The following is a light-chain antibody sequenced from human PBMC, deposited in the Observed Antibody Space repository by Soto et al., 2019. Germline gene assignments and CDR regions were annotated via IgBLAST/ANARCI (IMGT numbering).Light chain of an antibody. CDR1: SSDVGYDNY. J-gene: IGLJ3*02. CDR3: TSHTASSTGV. V-gene: IGLV2-14*01. CDR2: EVS. Sequence: QSALTQPASVSGSPGQSITISCTGTSSDVGYDNYVSWFQQHPGKAPRLMIYEVSRRPSGVSNRFSGSKSANTAYLTISGLQAEDEADYYCTSHTASSTGVFGGGTKLTVL.